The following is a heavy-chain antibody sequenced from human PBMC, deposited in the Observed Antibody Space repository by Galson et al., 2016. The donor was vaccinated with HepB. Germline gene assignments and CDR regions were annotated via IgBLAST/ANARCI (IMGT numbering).Heavy chain of an antibody. CDR3: ARGPPRGSGTAFDY. CDR1: GYTFTASF. CDR2: INPYDGNT. V-gene: IGHV1-18*01. D-gene: IGHD1-7*01. Sequence: SVKVSCKASGYTFTASFMHWVRQAPGQGLEWLGWINPYDGNTDYTRRLQGRVTMTTNTSTTTAYMELRSLRSDDTAVYFCARGPPRGSGTAFDYWGQGTLVSVS. J-gene: IGHJ4*02.